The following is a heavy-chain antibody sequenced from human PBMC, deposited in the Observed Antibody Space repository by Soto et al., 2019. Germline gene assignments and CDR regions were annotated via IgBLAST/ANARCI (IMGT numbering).Heavy chain of an antibody. Sequence: QVQLQQSGPGLVKPSQTLSLTCAISGDSVSSNSAAWNWIRQSPSRGLEWLGRTYYRSKWYNDYAVSVKSRITINPDTSKNQFSLQLNSVTPEDTAVYYCAREDWGSRWGDYYYYYMDVWGKGTTVTVSS. D-gene: IGHD7-27*01. CDR2: TYYRSKWYN. J-gene: IGHJ6*03. CDR3: AREDWGSRWGDYYYYYMDV. CDR1: GDSVSSNSAA. V-gene: IGHV6-1*01.